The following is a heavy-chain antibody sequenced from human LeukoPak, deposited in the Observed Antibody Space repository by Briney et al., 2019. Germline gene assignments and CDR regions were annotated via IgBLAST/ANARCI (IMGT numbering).Heavy chain of an antibody. CDR3: AKVEQWPNWLDP. CDR1: GFTFSSYG. Sequence: GGSLRLSCAASGFTFSSYGMHWARQAPGKGLEWVAVIWYDGSNKYYADSVKGRFTISRDNSKNTLYLQMNSLRAGDTAVYYCAKVEQWPNWLDPWGQGTLVTVSS. CDR2: IWYDGSNK. V-gene: IGHV3-33*06. J-gene: IGHJ5*02. D-gene: IGHD6-19*01.